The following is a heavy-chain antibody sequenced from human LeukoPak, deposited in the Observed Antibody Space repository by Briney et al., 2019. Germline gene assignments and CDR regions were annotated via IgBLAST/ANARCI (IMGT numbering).Heavy chain of an antibody. CDR2: INHSGST. CDR1: GGSFSGYY. D-gene: IGHD3-22*01. Sequence: MSSETLSLTCAVYGGSFSGYYRSWIRQPPGKGLEWIGEINHSGSTNYNPSLKSRVTISVDTSRNQFSLKLSSVTAADTAVYYCAREEYYYDSSGYYSYYYYGMDVWGQGTTVTVSS. J-gene: IGHJ6*02. CDR3: AREEYYYDSSGYYSYYYYGMDV. V-gene: IGHV4-34*01.